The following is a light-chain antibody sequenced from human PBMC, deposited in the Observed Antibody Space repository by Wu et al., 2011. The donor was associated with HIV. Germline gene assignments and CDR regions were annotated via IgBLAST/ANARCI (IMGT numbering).Light chain of an antibody. CDR2: GAS. J-gene: IGKJ2*01. CDR1: QSVSSN. CDR3: QQRSNWPAYT. Sequence: EIVMTQSPATLSVSPGERATLSCRASQSVSSNLAWYQQKPGQAPRLLIYGASTRATGIPARFSGSGSGTEFTLTISSLEPEDFAVYYCQQRSNWPAYTFGQGTKLEMK. V-gene: IGKV3-15*01.